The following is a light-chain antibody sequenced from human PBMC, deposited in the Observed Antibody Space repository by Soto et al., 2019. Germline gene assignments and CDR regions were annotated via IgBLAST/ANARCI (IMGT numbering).Light chain of an antibody. Sequence: QSVLSQPPSAPGTPGQRVTISCSGSSSNIGSKTVNWYQQLPGTAPKLLIYSNYQRPSGVPDRFSGSKSGTSASLAISGLQSEDEADYYCSAWDASLNGYVFGTGNKVPVL. CDR2: SNY. CDR1: SSNIGSKT. J-gene: IGLJ1*01. V-gene: IGLV1-44*01. CDR3: SAWDASLNGYV.